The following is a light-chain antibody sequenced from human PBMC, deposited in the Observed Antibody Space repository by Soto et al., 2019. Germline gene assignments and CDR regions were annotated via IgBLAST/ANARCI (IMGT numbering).Light chain of an antibody. CDR2: DNS. Sequence: QSVLTQPPSVSGAPGQRVTISCTGSGSTFGAGYDVHWYQQLPGTAPKLLISDNSNRPSGVPDRFSGSKSGTSASLAISGLQAEDEADYYWQSYDSSLSVIFGGGTKVTVL. V-gene: IGLV1-40*01. J-gene: IGLJ2*01. CDR1: GSTFGAGYD. CDR3: QSYDSSLSVI.